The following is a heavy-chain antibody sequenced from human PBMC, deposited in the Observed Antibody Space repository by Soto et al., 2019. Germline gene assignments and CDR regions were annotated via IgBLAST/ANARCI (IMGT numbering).Heavy chain of an antibody. Sequence: SVKVSCKASGGTFSSYAISWVRQAPGQGLEWMGVIITIFGTANYAQKFQGRVTITADKATSTAYMELSSLRSEDTAVYYCARTSGSYSPFYYWGQGTLVTVSS. D-gene: IGHD1-26*01. CDR1: GGTFSSYA. V-gene: IGHV1-69*06. J-gene: IGHJ4*02. CDR2: IITIFGTA. CDR3: ARTSGSYSPFYY.